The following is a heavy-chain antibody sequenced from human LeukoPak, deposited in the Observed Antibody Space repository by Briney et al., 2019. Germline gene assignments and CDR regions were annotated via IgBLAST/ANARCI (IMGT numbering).Heavy chain of an antibody. J-gene: IGHJ4*02. Sequence: GGSLRLSCAASGFIFSSYSMNWVRQAPGKGLEWVSSISSSSSYIYYADSVKGRFTISRDNAKNSLYLQMNSLRAEDTAVYYCATGYGDYGWGSQDYWGQGTLVTVSS. CDR2: ISSSSSYI. V-gene: IGHV3-21*01. CDR1: GFIFSSYS. CDR3: ATGYGDYGWGSQDY. D-gene: IGHD4-17*01.